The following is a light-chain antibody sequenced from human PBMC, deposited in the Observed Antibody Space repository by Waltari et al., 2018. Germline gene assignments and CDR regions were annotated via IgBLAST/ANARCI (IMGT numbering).Light chain of an antibody. Sequence: QSALTQPASVSGSPGQSITISCTGTSSDVGGYKYFSWYQHHPGKAPKLIIYEVSNRPSGVSTRFSGSKSGNTASLTISGLQAEDEADYYCISDTSSRTWVFGGGTKVTVL. CDR3: ISDTSSRTWV. V-gene: IGLV2-14*01. J-gene: IGLJ3*02. CDR1: SSDVGGYKY. CDR2: EVS.